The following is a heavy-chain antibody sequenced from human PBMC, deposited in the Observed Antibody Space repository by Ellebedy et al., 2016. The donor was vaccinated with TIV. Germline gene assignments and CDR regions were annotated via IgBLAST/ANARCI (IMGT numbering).Heavy chain of an antibody. Sequence: AASVKVSCKTSGYTFANPAMHSVRQAPGQRLEGMGWINAGNGNTIYSQKFQGRVTITKDTSARTVYMDLSSLRSEDTAVYSCARPQRSSLGELSLYRFDWFDPWGQGTLVTVSS. CDR1: GYTFANPA. CDR2: INAGNGNT. CDR3: ARPQRSSLGELSLYRFDWFDP. J-gene: IGHJ5*02. V-gene: IGHV1-3*01. D-gene: IGHD3-16*02.